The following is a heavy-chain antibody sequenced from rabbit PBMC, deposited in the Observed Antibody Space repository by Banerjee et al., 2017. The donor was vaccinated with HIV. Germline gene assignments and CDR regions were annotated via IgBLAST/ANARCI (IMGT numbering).Heavy chain of an antibody. Sequence: QQQLEESGGGLVKPGGTLTLTCKASGIDFSSHYYMCWVRQAPGKGLEWIGCIVTGSGTTYYASWAKGRFTISKTSSTTVTLQMTSLTAADTATYFCARDLAGAIGWNFNLWGPGTLVPS. CDR1: GIDFSSHYY. J-gene: IGHJ4*01. V-gene: IGHV1S45*01. CDR3: ARDLAGAIGWNFNL. CDR2: IVTGSGTT. D-gene: IGHD4-1*01.